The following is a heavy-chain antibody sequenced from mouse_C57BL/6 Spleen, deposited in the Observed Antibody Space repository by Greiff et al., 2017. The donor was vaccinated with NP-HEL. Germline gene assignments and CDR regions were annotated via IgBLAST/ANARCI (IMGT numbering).Heavy chain of an antibody. J-gene: IGHJ3*01. V-gene: IGHV1-80*01. D-gene: IGHD2-5*01. Sequence: VHLVESGAELVKPGASVKISCKASGYAFSSYWMNWVKQRPGKGLEWIGQIYPGDGDTNYNGKFKGKATLTADKSSSTAYMQLSSLTSEDSAVYFCARENYYSNFSWFAYWGQGTLVTVSA. CDR2: IYPGDGDT. CDR1: GYAFSSYW. CDR3: ARENYYSNFSWFAY.